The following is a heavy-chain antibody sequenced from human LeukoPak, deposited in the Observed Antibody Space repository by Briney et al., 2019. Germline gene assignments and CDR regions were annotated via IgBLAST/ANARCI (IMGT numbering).Heavy chain of an antibody. V-gene: IGHV3-74*01. Sequence: GGSLRLSCAASGFTFSSYWMHWVRQAPGKGLVWVSRINSDETTTSYADSVKGRFSISRDNAKNTLYLQMNSLRDEDTAVYYCAREISGESYCDHWGQGSLVTVSS. J-gene: IGHJ4*02. CDR1: GFTFSSYW. CDR3: AREISGESYCDH. CDR2: INSDETTT. D-gene: IGHD3-10*01.